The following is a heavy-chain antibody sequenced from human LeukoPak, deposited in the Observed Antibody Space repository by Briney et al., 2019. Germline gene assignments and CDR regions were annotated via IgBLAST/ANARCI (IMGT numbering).Heavy chain of an antibody. CDR3: VGQEDVRH. CDR2: VKEDGTTK. Sequence: GGSLRLSCAASGFIFSNFWISGVRQAPGKGLEWVANVKEDGTTKQYVDSVKGRFTISRDNAKNSLYLQMDSLRAEDTAVYYGVGQEDVRHWGQGTLVSVSS. CDR1: GFIFSNFW. J-gene: IGHJ4*02. V-gene: IGHV3-7*03.